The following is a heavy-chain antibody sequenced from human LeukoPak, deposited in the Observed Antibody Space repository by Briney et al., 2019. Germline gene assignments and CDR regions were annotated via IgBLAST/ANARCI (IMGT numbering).Heavy chain of an antibody. D-gene: IGHD2-2*03. CDR1: GFTFSSYW. J-gene: IGHJ4*02. CDR3: ARDGYLAPVIAYLDY. CDR2: LKGDGSRA. V-gene: IGHV3-74*01. Sequence: GGSLRLSCGASGFTFSSYWMHWVRQSPGKGLEWGGQLKGDGSRANYADSVRGRFTISRDNAKNTVHLQLNSLRTEDTAVYYCARDGYLAPVIAYLDYWGQGTPVTVSS.